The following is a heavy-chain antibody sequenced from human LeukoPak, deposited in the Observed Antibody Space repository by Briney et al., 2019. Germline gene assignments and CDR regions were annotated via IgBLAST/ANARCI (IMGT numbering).Heavy chain of an antibody. V-gene: IGHV3-23*01. CDR1: GFTFSSYA. J-gene: IGHJ4*02. D-gene: IGHD3-10*01. CDR2: ISGSGGST. CDR3: AKDMEPYYYGSGSYGG. Sequence: PGGSLRLSCAASGFTFSSYAMSWVRQAPGKGLEWVSAISGSGGSTYYADSVKGRSTISRDNSKNTLYLQMNSLRAEDTAVYYCAKDMEPYYYGSGSYGGWGQGTLVTVSS.